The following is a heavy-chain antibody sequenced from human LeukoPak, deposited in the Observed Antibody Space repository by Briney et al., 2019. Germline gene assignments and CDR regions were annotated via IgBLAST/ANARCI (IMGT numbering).Heavy chain of an antibody. CDR2: IDSGNGNT. CDR1: GYTFTSYV. D-gene: IGHD6-19*01. V-gene: IGHV1-3*01. CDR3: ASSRYSSGWYPGY. J-gene: IGHJ4*02. Sequence: GASVKVSCNASGYTFTSYVIHWMCEAPGQRPEWMGWIDSGNGNTKYSQKFQGRVTITRDTSASTAYMELSSLRSEDTAVYYSASSRYSSGWYPGYWGQGTLVTVSS.